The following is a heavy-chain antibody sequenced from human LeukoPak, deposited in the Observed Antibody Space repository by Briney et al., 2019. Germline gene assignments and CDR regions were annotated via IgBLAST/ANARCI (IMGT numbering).Heavy chain of an antibody. V-gene: IGHV3-48*01. Sequence: PGGSLRLSCAASGFTFSSYSMNWVRQAPGKGLEWVSYISSSSSTIYYADSVKGRFTISRDNAKNSLYLQMNSLRADDTAVYYCARVGSQKQPPYYHDSSGEFDYWGQGTLVTVSS. CDR2: ISSSSSTI. CDR3: ARVGSQKQPPYYHDSSGEFDY. D-gene: IGHD3-22*01. J-gene: IGHJ4*02. CDR1: GFTFSSYS.